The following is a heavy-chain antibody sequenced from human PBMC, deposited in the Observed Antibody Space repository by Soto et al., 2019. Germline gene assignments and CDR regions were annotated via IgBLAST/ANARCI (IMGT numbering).Heavy chain of an antibody. CDR1: GGSIRSYC. V-gene: IGHV4-59*03. Sequence: QVQLQESGPGLVKPSETLSPTCTVSGGSIRSYCWTWIRHPPGEGLEWIGCNCNSGSTNYNPSLKNPVTVPVDTQTNQFSLQLSSVTVAATAFYYGAGGGSKVVVTRRLMDVWGKGTTVTVSS. CDR3: AGGGSKVVVTRRLMDV. CDR2: NCNSGST. J-gene: IGHJ6*03. D-gene: IGHD2-2*01.